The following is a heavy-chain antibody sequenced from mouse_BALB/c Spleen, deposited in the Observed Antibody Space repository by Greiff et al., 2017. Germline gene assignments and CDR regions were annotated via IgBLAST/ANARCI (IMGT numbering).Heavy chain of an antibody. CDR3: ASDMITTRFAY. D-gene: IGHD2-4*01. J-gene: IGHJ3*01. CDR2: INPSTGYT. Sequence: QVQLKESGAELAKPGASVKMSCKASGYTFTSYWMHWVKQRPGQGLEWIGYINPSTGYTEYNQKFKDKATLTADKSSSTAYMQLSSLTSEDSAVYYCASDMITTRFAYWGQGTLVTVSA. V-gene: IGHV1-7*01. CDR1: GYTFTSYW.